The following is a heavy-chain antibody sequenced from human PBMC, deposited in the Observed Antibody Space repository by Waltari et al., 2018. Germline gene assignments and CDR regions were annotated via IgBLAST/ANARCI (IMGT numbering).Heavy chain of an antibody. V-gene: IGHV1-8*01. CDR3: ARGQPLRFLEWLNRGPWFDP. J-gene: IGHJ5*02. Sequence: QVQLVQSGAEVKKPGASVTVSCKASGYTFTSYDINWVRQATGQGLEWMGWMNPNSGNTGYAQKFQGRVTMTRNTSISTAYTELSSLRSEDTAVYYCARGQPLRFLEWLNRGPWFDPWGQGTLVTVSS. D-gene: IGHD3-3*01. CDR2: MNPNSGNT. CDR1: GYTFTSYD.